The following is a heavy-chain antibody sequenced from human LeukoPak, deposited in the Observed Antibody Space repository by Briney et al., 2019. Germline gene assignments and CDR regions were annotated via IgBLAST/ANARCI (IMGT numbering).Heavy chain of an antibody. D-gene: IGHD3-9*01. CDR3: ARDPVLRYFDWLDLEDNAFDI. CDR2: INPNSGGT. V-gene: IGHV1-2*02. J-gene: IGHJ3*02. CDR1: GYTFTGYY. Sequence: ASVKVSCKASGYTFTGYYMHWVRQAPGQGLEWMGWINPNSGGTNYAQKFQGRVPMTRDTSISTAYMELSRLRSDDTAVYYCARDPVLRYFDWLDLEDNAFDIWGQGTMVTVSS.